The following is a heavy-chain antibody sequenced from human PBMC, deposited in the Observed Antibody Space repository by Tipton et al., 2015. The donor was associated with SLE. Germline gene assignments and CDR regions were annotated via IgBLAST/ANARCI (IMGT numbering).Heavy chain of an antibody. V-gene: IGHV4-59*08. Sequence: TLSLTCTVSGGSISSYYWSWIRQPPGKGLEWIGDIYYSGSTNYNPSLKSRVTISVDTSKNQFSLKLSSVTAADTAVYYCARHYGAAGAFDIWGQGTTVTVSS. CDR1: GGSISSYY. CDR2: IYYSGST. D-gene: IGHD6-25*01. J-gene: IGHJ3*02. CDR3: ARHYGAAGAFDI.